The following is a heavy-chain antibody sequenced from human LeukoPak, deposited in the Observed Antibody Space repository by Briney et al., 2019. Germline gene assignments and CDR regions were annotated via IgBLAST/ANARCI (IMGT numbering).Heavy chain of an antibody. D-gene: IGHD4-11*01. Sequence: ASVKVPCKASGGTFSSYAISWVRQAPGQGLEWMGGIIPIFGTANYAQKFQGRVTITADESTSTAYMELSSLRSEDTAVYYCAREPVGFSNLGDGYYWGQGTLVTVSS. CDR2: IIPIFGTA. CDR1: GGTFSSYA. V-gene: IGHV1-69*13. J-gene: IGHJ4*02. CDR3: AREPVGFSNLGDGYY.